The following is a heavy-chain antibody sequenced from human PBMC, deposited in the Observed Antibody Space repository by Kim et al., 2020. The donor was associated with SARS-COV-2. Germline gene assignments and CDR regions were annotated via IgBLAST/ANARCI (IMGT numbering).Heavy chain of an antibody. CDR2: IYNSGSS. J-gene: IGHJ6*01. Sequence: SETLSLTCTVSGASISSTTYSWGWIRQVPGKGLEWIGTIYNSGSSYYNPSLKSRITISVDTSKNHFSLKLSFVTAADTAVYYCARHDDSSGYYPGYGMD. CDR3: ARHDDSSGYYPGYGMD. D-gene: IGHD3-22*01. V-gene: IGHV4-39*01. CDR1: GASISSTTYS.